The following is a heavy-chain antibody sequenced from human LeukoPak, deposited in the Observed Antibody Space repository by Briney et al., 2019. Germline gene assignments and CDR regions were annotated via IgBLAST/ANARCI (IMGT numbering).Heavy chain of an antibody. CDR1: GYTFTGYY. D-gene: IGHD3-10*01. V-gene: IGHV1-2*02. CDR3: ARDRQWFGELANWFDP. J-gene: IGHJ5*02. CDR2: INPNSGGT. Sequence: ASVKVSCKASGYTFTGYYMHWVRQAPGQGIEWMGWINPNSGGTNYAQKFQGRVTMTRDTSISTAYMELSRLRSDDTAVYYCARDRQWFGELANWFDPWGQGTLVTVSS.